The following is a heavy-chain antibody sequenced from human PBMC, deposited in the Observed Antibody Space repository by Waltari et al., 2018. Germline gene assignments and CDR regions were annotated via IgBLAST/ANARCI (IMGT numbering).Heavy chain of an antibody. CDR1: EFNYGTTI. D-gene: IGHD2-15*01. V-gene: IGHV3-30*01. CDR3: GREGGTSGYSGYLDT. Sequence: QVQLMESVGGVVQPGRYKRIASAAPEFNYGTTIINWVSQAPGKGLEWVAAMSYDGFSKYYADSVKGRFSIGRDDSQNTVYLQANSLTTEDTAVYYCGREGGTSGYSGYLDTWGQGTLVTVSS. CDR2: MSYDGFSK. J-gene: IGHJ4*02.